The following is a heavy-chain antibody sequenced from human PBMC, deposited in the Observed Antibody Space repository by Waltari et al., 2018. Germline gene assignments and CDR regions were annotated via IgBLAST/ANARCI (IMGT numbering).Heavy chain of an antibody. D-gene: IGHD3-10*01. J-gene: IGHJ4*02. Sequence: QLQLQESGPGLVKPSETLSLTCTVSGGSISSSSYYWGLIRQPPGKGMDCIGSIYYSGSTYYNPSLKSRVTISVDTSKNQFSLKLSSVTAADTAVYYCARDWVGGFRELWASGDACDYWGQGTLVTVSS. V-gene: IGHV4-39*07. CDR3: ARDWVGGFRELWASGDACDY. CDR1: GGSISSSSYY. CDR2: IYYSGST.